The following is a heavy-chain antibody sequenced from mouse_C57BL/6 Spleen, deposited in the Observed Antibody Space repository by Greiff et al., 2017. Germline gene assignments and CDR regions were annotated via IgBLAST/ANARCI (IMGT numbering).Heavy chain of an antibody. J-gene: IGHJ2*01. CDR2: IYPGDGDT. D-gene: IGHD1-1*01. V-gene: IGHV1-82*01. Sequence: QVQLQQSGPELVKPGASVKISCKASGYAFSSSWMNWVKQRPGKGLEWIGRIYPGDGDTNYNGKFKGKATLTADKSSSTAYMQLSSLTSEDSAVYFCANYGSSLYFDYWGQGTTLTVSS. CDR1: GYAFSSSW. CDR3: ANYGSSLYFDY.